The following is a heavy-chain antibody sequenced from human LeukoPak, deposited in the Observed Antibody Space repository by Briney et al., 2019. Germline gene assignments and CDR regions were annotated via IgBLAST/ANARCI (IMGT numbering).Heavy chain of an antibody. J-gene: IGHJ4*02. CDR3: ARARSRVFDY. Sequence: PGGSLRLSCAASGFTFSSYAMSWVRQAPGKGLEWVANIKQDGSEKYYVDSVKGRFTISRDNAKNSLYLQMNSLRAEDTAVYYCARARSRVFDYWGQGTLVTVSS. CDR1: GFTFSSYA. V-gene: IGHV3-7*01. CDR2: IKQDGSEK. D-gene: IGHD6-13*01.